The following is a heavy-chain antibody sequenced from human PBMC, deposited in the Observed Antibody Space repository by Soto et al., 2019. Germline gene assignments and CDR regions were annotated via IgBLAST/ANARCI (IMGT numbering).Heavy chain of an antibody. CDR2: IQYRGST. J-gene: IGHJ3*02. Sequence: SETLSLTCTVSDDSITSGAYYWGLIRQPPGKGLEWIGTIQYRGSTCYNPSLKSRVTMSLDTSKNQYSLRLSSVTAADTAVYYCASSIRFLEWDDAFDIWGQGTMVTVSS. CDR3: ASSIRFLEWDDAFDI. CDR1: DDSITSGAYY. V-gene: IGHV4-39*01. D-gene: IGHD3-3*01.